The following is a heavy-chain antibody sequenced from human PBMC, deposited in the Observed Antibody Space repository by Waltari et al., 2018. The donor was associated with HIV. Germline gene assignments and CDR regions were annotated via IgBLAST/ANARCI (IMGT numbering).Heavy chain of an antibody. D-gene: IGHD6-19*01. Sequence: QVQLVQSGAEVKKPGASVKVSCKASGYTFTSYAMHWVRQAPGQRLEWMGWIHAGNGNTKYSQKFQGRVTITRDTSASTAYMELSSLRSEDTAVYYCARDDSGYEARIAVAATGGWFDPWGQGTLVTVSS. CDR1: GYTFTSYA. CDR3: ARDDSGYEARIAVAATGGWFDP. J-gene: IGHJ5*02. CDR2: IHAGNGNT. V-gene: IGHV1-3*01.